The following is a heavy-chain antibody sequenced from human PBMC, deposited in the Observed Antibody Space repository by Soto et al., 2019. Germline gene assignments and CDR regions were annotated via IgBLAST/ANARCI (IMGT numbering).Heavy chain of an antibody. CDR1: GDSFSGYF. D-gene: IGHD1-20*01. V-gene: IGHV4-34*01. CDR3: ATSQKGYSWNDFDH. CDR2: ISQVGRA. J-gene: IGHJ4*02. Sequence: PSETLSLTCDVSGDSFSGYFCHWLRQPPGKGLEWIGEISQVGRARYNPSLETRVSVSVDASKNHFSLKVSGVSAADTAVYCCATSQKGYSWNDFDHWGQ.